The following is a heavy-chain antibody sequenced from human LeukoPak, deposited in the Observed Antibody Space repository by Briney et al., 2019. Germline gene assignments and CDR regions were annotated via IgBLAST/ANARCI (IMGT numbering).Heavy chain of an antibody. J-gene: IGHJ5*02. CDR3: ARGRVTMYYYDSSGSNWFDP. CDR1: GFTFSSYS. CDR2: ISSSSSYI. V-gene: IGHV3-21*01. D-gene: IGHD3-22*01. Sequence: GGSLRLSCAASGFTFSSYSMNWVRQAPGKGLEWVSSISSSSSYIYYADSVKGRFTISRDNAKNSLYLQMNSLRAEDTAVYYCARGRVTMYYYDSSGSNWFDPWGQGTLVTVSS.